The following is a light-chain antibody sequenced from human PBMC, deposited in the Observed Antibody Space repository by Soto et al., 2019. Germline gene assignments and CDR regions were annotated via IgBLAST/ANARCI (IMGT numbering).Light chain of an antibody. V-gene: IGKV3-20*01. CDR1: QSVSSSY. CDR2: GAS. Sequence: EIVLTQSPGTLSLSPGERAILSCRASQSVSSSYLAWYQQKPGQAPRLLFYGASIRATGIPDRFSGSGSGTDFTLTISRLEPEDFAVYYCQQYDSSPITFGPGTKVDIK. J-gene: IGKJ3*01. CDR3: QQYDSSPIT.